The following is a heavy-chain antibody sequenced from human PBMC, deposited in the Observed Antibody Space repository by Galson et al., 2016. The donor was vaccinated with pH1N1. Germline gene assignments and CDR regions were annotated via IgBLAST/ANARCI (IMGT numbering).Heavy chain of an antibody. V-gene: IGHV4-4*02. D-gene: IGHD1-1*01. CDR3: ATEPDWSLDV. CDR1: GGSITSYYW. CDR2: ISHTGKA. J-gene: IGHJ6*02. Sequence: QVQLQESGPGLVKPSETLSLTCAVSGGSITSYYWWSWVRQAPGRGLEWIGGISHTGKANYNPSLGSRVSRTVDKSDHQISLKLTSVTAADTAVYYCATEPDWSLDVWGRGTTVIVSS.